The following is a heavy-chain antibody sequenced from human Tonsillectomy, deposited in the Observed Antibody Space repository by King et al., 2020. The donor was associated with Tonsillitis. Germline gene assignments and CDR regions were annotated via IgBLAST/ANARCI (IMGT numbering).Heavy chain of an antibody. CDR2: IWYDGSNK. D-gene: IGHD5-18*01. CDR3: ARNLVDTAMVGDYYGMDV. CDR1: GFTFSSYG. Sequence: VQLVESGGGVVQPGRSLRLSCAASGFTFSSYGMHWVRQAPGKGLEWVAVIWYDGSNKYYADSVKGRFTISRDNSKNTLYLQMNSLRAEDTAVYYCARNLVDTAMVGDYYGMDVWGQGTTVTVSS. J-gene: IGHJ6*02. V-gene: IGHV3-33*01.